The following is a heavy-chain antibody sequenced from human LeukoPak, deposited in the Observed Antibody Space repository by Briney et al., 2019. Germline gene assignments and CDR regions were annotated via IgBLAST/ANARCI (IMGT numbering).Heavy chain of an antibody. J-gene: IGHJ4*02. CDR2: ISSNGATT. CDR1: GFTFNRFY. V-gene: IGHV3-64D*06. D-gene: IGHD6-6*01. CDR3: VKDRSIAAPNNDFFDS. Sequence: GGSLRLSCSASGFTFNRFYLHWVRRAPGKGLEFVLHISSNGATTYYADSVKGRFTISRDNSKNTLCLQMSSLRADDTAVYYRVKDRSIAAPNNDFFDSWGQGALVTVSS.